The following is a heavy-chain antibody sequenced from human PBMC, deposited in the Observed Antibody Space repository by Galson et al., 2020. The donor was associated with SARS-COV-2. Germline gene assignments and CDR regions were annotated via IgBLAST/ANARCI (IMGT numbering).Heavy chain of an antibody. D-gene: IGHD2-15*01. CDR1: GYTFNTNG. J-gene: IGHJ4*02. CDR3: ARDTAPHVTGVVDGDSEERSFDY. V-gene: IGHV1-18*01. CDR2: NSDYKGNT. Sequence: ASVTVSCKASGYTFNTNGINWVRQAPAQGIEWMGWNSDYKGNTNHAQKFQGRVTMTTDTSTSTAYMELWSLRSDDTAVYYCARDTAPHVTGVVDGDSEERSFDYWGQGTLVTVSS.